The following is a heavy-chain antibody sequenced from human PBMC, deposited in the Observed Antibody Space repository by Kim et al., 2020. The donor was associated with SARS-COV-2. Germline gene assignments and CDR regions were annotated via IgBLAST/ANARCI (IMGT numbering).Heavy chain of an antibody. V-gene: IGHV3-23*01. Sequence: WGSLRLSCAASGFTFSSYDMSWVRQAPGKGLEWVSTISISGVNTYYADSVRGRFTVSRDNSKNALFLQMNSLRTDDTAVYYCAKGDRIFDFCGQGTMVTV. CDR1: GFTFSSYD. CDR2: ISISGVNT. J-gene: IGHJ3*01. CDR3: AKGDRIFDF.